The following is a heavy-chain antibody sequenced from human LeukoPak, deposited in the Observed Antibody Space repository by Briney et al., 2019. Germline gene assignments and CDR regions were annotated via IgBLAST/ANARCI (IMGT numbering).Heavy chain of an antibody. CDR2: INTDGTVT. D-gene: IGHD6-19*01. CDR3: ATKQWLAPPPDS. Sequence: GGPLRLSCAASGFTFSKYWMLWVRHAPGKGLESVSRINTDGTVTTYAGSVKGRFTVSRDNADNTMFLQMNSVRDEDTAVYYCATKQWLAPPPDSWGQGTPVTVSS. V-gene: IGHV3-74*01. J-gene: IGHJ4*02. CDR1: GFTFSKYW.